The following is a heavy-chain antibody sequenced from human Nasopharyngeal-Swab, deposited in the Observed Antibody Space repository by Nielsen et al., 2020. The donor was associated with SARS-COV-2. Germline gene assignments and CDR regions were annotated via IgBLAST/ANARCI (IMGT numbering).Heavy chain of an antibody. V-gene: IGHV4-61*02. D-gene: IGHD3-10*01. CDR2: IYTSGST. CDR3: ARDQTYYYGSGSYYNGQAFDI. Sequence: SETLSLTCTVSGGSISSGSYYWSWIRQPAGKGLEWIGRIYTSGSTNYNPSLKSRVTISVDTSKNQFSLKLSSVTAADTAVYYCARDQTYYYGSGSYYNGQAFDIWGQGTMVTVSS. CDR1: GGSISSGSYY. J-gene: IGHJ3*02.